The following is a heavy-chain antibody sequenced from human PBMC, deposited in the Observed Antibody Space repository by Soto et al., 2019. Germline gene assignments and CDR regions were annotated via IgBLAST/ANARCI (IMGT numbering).Heavy chain of an antibody. CDR3: ARRGRDHPVGYYFDY. CDR2: INPTGGGT. CDR1: GYTFTDYY. V-gene: IGHV1-46*01. D-gene: IGHD3-10*01. J-gene: IGHJ4*02. Sequence: QVQLVQSGAEVKKPGASVKVSCKASGYTFTDYYMHWVRQAPGQGLEWMGFINPTGGGTTYAQKFQGRVTMTRDTSTSTVFMELSSLRSEDTAVYFCARRGRDHPVGYYFDYWCQGTLVTVSS.